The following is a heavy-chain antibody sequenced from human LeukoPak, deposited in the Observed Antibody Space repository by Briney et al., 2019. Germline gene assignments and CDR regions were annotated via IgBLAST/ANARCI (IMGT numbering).Heavy chain of an antibody. J-gene: IGHJ3*02. D-gene: IGHD2-21*02. V-gene: IGHV3-7*01. CDR3: ARARKYNWNDVEAYCGGDCQFAFDI. CDR2: IKQDGSEK. CDR1: GFTFSSYW. Sequence: GGSLRLSCAASGFTFSSYWMSWVRQAPGKGLEWVANIKQDGSEKYYADSVKGRFTISRDNAKNTLYLQMNSLRAEDTAVYYCARARKYNWNDVEAYCGGDCQFAFDIWGQGTMVTVSS.